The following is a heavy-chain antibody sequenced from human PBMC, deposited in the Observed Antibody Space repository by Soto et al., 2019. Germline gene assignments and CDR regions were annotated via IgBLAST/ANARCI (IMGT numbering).Heavy chain of an antibody. V-gene: IGHV4-34*01. CDR2: INHSGST. J-gene: IGHJ6*02. Sequence: ETLSLTCAVYGGSFSGYYWSWIRQPPGKGLEWIGEINHSGSTNYNPSLKSRVTISVDTSKNQFSLKLSSVTAADTAVYYCASLRGSYDYYGMDVWGQGTTVTVSS. D-gene: IGHD1-26*01. CDR3: ASLRGSYDYYGMDV. CDR1: GGSFSGYY.